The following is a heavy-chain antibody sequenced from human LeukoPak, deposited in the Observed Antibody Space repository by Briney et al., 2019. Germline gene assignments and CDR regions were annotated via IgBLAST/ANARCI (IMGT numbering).Heavy chain of an antibody. Sequence: PGGSLRLSCAASGFTFSSYGMHWVRQAPGKGLEWVAFIRYDGSNKQYADSVRGRFTISRDNSKNTLYLQMNSLRAEDTAVYYCARSSTKSIVGATPLKYAFDIWGQGTMVTVSS. CDR2: IRYDGSNK. CDR1: GFTFSSYG. J-gene: IGHJ3*02. V-gene: IGHV3-30*02. D-gene: IGHD1-26*01. CDR3: ARSSTKSIVGATPLKYAFDI.